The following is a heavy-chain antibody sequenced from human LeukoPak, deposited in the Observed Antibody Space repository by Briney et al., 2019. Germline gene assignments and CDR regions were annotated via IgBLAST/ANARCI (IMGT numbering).Heavy chain of an antibody. Sequence: SETLSLTCTVSGGSISSSSYYWGWIRQPPGKGLEWIGEINHSGSTNYNPSLKSRVTISVDTSKNQFSLKLSSVTAADTAVYYCARDRIAAAGTLDYFDYWGQGTLVTVSS. CDR2: INHSGST. J-gene: IGHJ4*02. V-gene: IGHV4-39*07. CDR3: ARDRIAAAGTLDYFDY. D-gene: IGHD6-13*01. CDR1: GGSISSSSYY.